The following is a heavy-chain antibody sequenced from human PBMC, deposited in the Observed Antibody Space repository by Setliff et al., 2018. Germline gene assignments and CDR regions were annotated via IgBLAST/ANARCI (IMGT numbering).Heavy chain of an antibody. CDR2: VYPSDSDT. CDR3: ARRQGANWGSDYYYGMDV. Sequence: GESLKISCKGSGYSFTRYWIGWVRQMPGKGLEWMGIVYPSDSDTRYSPSFQGQVTISADKSISTAYLQWSSLKASDTAMYYCARRQGANWGSDYYYGMDVWGQGTTVTVSS. D-gene: IGHD7-27*01. CDR1: GYSFTRYW. V-gene: IGHV5-51*01. J-gene: IGHJ6*02.